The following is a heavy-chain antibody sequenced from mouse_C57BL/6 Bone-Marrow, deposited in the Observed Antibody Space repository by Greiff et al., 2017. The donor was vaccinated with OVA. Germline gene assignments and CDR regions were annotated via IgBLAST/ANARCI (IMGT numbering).Heavy chain of an antibody. Sequence: QVHVKQSGPELVKPGASVKISCKASGYSFTSYYIHWVKQRPGQGLEWIGWIYPGSGNTKYNEKFKGKATLTADTSSSTAYMQLSSLTSEDSAVYYCARDDGYSWYFDVWGTGTTVTVSS. CDR1: GYSFTSYY. CDR2: IYPGSGNT. J-gene: IGHJ1*03. V-gene: IGHV1-66*01. D-gene: IGHD2-3*01. CDR3: ARDDGYSWYFDV.